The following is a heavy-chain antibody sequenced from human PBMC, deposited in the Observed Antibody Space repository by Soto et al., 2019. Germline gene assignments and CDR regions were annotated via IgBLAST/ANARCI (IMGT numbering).Heavy chain of an antibody. V-gene: IGHV3-33*01. D-gene: IGHD7-27*01. Sequence: GGSLRRSCAASGFIFSSFGMHWVRQAPGKGLEWVAHIWYDGSNTYYADSVKGRFTISRDNSRNTLYLQMNSLRAEDTAVYHCVRGLLGSGGHFDYWGQGT. CDR3: VRGLLGSGGHFDY. CDR2: IWYDGSNT. CDR1: GFIFSSFG. J-gene: IGHJ4*02.